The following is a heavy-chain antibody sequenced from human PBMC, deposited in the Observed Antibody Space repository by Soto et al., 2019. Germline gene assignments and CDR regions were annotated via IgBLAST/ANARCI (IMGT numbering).Heavy chain of an antibody. CDR1: VFTFSSYE. CDR2: MSRSGDVI. D-gene: IGHD3-9*01. Sequence: PRPSCAASVFTFSSYELNWVREARFKVQERVSYMSRSGDVIYYADSVKGRFTVSRDNAKNSLYLQMNSLRAEDTAVYYCAKGKVLRYFDWLERPYGMDVWGQGTTVTASS. J-gene: IGHJ6*02. CDR3: AKGKVLRYFDWLERPYGMDV. V-gene: IGHV3-48*03.